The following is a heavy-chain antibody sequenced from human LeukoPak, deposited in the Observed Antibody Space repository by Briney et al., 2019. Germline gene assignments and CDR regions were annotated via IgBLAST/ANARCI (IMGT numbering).Heavy chain of an antibody. Sequence: PGGSLRLSCAVSGFTFSRYSMNWVRQAPGKGLEWVSTISSTSSYIYYADSLKGRFTISRDNAEDSLYLQMSSLRAEDTAVYYCSRDSGRGPPEAFDIWGQGTMVTVSS. D-gene: IGHD2-15*01. V-gene: IGHV3-21*01. CDR3: SRDSGRGPPEAFDI. CDR1: GFTFSRYS. CDR2: ISSTSSYI. J-gene: IGHJ3*02.